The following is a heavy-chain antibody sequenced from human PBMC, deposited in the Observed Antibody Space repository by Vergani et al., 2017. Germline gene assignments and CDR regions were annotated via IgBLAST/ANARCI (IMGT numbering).Heavy chain of an antibody. V-gene: IGHV3-64*01. Sequence: EVQLVESGGGLVQPGGSLRLSCAASGFTFSSYAMHWVRQAPGKGLEYVSAISSNGGSTYYANSVKGRFTISRDNSKNTLYLQMGSLRAEDMAVYYCAGEEVFNAFDIWGQGTMVTVSS. J-gene: IGHJ3*02. CDR1: GFTFSSYA. CDR3: AGEEVFNAFDI. CDR2: ISSNGGST.